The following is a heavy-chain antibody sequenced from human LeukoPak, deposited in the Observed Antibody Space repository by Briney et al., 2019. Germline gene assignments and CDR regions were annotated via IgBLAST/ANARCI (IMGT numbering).Heavy chain of an antibody. CDR3: ARDKWLRYEILPHDSSGYYRSFDY. J-gene: IGHJ4*02. D-gene: IGHD3-22*01. Sequence: GASVKVSCKASGYTFTSYGISWVRQAPGQGLEWMGWISAYNGNTNYAQKLQGRVTMTTDTSTSTAYMELRSLRSDDTAVYYCARDKWLRYEILPHDSSGYYRSFDYWGQGTLVTVSS. V-gene: IGHV1-18*01. CDR1: GYTFTSYG. CDR2: ISAYNGNT.